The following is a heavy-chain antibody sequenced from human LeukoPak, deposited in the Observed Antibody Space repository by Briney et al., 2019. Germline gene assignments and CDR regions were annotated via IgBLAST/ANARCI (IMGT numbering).Heavy chain of an antibody. CDR3: ARDASNWNDGTEDMDV. D-gene: IGHD1-1*01. J-gene: IGHJ6*03. CDR1: GFTFSSYA. Sequence: HPGGSLRLSCAASGFTFSSYAMSWVRQAPGKGLEWVSAISGSGGSTYYADSVKGRFTISRDNAKNSLYLQMNSLRAEDTAVYYCARDASNWNDGTEDMDVWGKGTTVTISS. V-gene: IGHV3-23*01. CDR2: ISGSGGST.